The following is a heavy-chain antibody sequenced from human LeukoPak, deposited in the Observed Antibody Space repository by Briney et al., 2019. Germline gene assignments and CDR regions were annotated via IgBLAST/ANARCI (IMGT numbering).Heavy chain of an antibody. V-gene: IGHV4-59*08. CDR3: ARHRDYYDT. CDR1: GASINNNV. J-gene: IGHJ4*01. CDR2: IYSSGSA. Sequence: SETLSLTCTVSGASINNNVWTWIRQPPGKGLEWIGYIYSSGSANYIPSLKSRVIISGDTSKNQISLNLTSVTAADTAVYFCARHRDYYDTWGHGALVTVSS. D-gene: IGHD3-22*01.